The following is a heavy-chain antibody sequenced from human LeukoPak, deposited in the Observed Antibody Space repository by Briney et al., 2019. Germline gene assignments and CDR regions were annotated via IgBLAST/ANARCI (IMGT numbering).Heavy chain of an antibody. D-gene: IGHD4-17*01. CDR3: AGRVYGDYSEDY. J-gene: IGHJ4*02. CDR2: INPNSGGT. V-gene: IGHV1-2*02. CDR1: GYTFTGYY. Sequence: ASVKVSCKASGYTFTGYYMHWVRQAPGQGLEWMGWINPNSGGTNYAQKFQGRVTMTRDTSISTAYMELSRLRSDDTAVYYCAGRVYGDYSEDYWGQGTLVTVSS.